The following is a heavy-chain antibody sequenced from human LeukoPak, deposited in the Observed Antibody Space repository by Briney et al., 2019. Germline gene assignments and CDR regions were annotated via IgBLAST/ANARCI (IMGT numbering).Heavy chain of an antibody. CDR2: IYHSGST. CDR3: ARVVVVVVAATPGAFDI. CDR1: GGSIGSGGYY. D-gene: IGHD2-15*01. Sequence: PSQTLSLTCTVSGGSIGSGGYYWSWIRQPPGKGLEWIGYIYHSGSTYYNPSLKSRVTISVDRSKNQFSLKLSSVTAADTAVYYCARVVVVVVAATPGAFDIWGQGTMVTVSS. V-gene: IGHV4-30-2*01. J-gene: IGHJ3*02.